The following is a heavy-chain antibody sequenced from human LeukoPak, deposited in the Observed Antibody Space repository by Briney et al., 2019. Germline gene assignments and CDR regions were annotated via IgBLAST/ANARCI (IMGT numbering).Heavy chain of an antibody. Sequence: GGSLRLSCAASGFTFSSYEMNWVRQAPGKGLEWVSAISGSGGSTYYADSVKGRFTISRDNSKNTLYLQMNSLRAEDTAVYYCAKDALGYCSGGSCSHGYWGQGTLVTVSS. J-gene: IGHJ4*02. V-gene: IGHV3-23*01. CDR3: AKDALGYCSGGSCSHGY. CDR1: GFTFSSYE. D-gene: IGHD2-15*01. CDR2: ISGSGGST.